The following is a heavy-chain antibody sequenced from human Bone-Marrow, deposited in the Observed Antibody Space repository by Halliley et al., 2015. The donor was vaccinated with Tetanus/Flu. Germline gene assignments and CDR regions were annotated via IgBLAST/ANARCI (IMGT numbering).Heavy chain of an antibody. D-gene: IGHD3-22*01. CDR3: ARLKVVTGYSYGMDV. V-gene: IGHV3-21*01. CDR2: ITISGHYT. Sequence: SITISGHYTYYGDSVKGRFPISGDDAKNSLYLQMDRLRAEDTAVYYCARLKVVTGYSYGMDVWGQGTTVTVSS. J-gene: IGHJ6*02.